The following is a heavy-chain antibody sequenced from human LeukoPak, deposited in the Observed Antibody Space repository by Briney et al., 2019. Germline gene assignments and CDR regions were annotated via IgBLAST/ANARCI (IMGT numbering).Heavy chain of an antibody. CDR3: ARVQGYCSSTSCYRPYNWFDP. CDR2: ISAYNGNT. J-gene: IGHJ5*02. Sequence: ASVQVSCQASGYTFTSYGISWVRQAPGQGLEWMGWISAYNGNTNYAQKLQGRVTMTTDTSTSTAYMELRSLRSDDTAVYYCARVQGYCSSTSCYRPYNWFDPWGQGTLVTVSA. V-gene: IGHV1-18*01. CDR1: GYTFTSYG. D-gene: IGHD2-2*01.